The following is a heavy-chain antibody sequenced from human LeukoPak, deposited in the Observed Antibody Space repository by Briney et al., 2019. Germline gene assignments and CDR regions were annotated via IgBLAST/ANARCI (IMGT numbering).Heavy chain of an antibody. CDR1: GGPIRNSY. V-gene: IGHV4-4*07. Sequence: PSETLSLTCTVSGGPIRNSYWSWVRHSAGTGMQWFGGIHGTLGSTNHNPSLKSRVVMSLDTSSNQFSLRLSAMSAADTATYYCARIFDRDIWGQGTLVTVSP. CDR2: IHGTLGST. CDR3: ARIFDRDI. J-gene: IGHJ3*02. D-gene: IGHD3-3*01.